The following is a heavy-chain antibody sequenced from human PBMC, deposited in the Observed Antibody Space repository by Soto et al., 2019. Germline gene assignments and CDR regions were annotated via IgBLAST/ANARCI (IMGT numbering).Heavy chain of an antibody. CDR1: GYTFTSYG. J-gene: IGHJ6*02. Sequence: ASVKVSCKASGYTFTSYGISWVRQAPGQGLEWMGWISAYNGNTNYAQKLQGRVTMTTDTSTSTAYMELRSLRSDDTAVYYCASCAGASGYGYGMDVWGQGTTVTVSS. D-gene: IGHD5-12*01. V-gene: IGHV1-18*01. CDR2: ISAYNGNT. CDR3: ASCAGASGYGYGMDV.